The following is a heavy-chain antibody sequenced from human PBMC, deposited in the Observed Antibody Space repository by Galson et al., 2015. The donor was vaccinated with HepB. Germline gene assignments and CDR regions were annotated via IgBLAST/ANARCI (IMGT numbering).Heavy chain of an antibody. CDR2: ISSDGSNK. Sequence: SLRLSCAASGFTVSSNYMRRVRQAPGKGLEWVAIISSDGSNKNYADSVKGRFTISRDNSKNTLYLQVSSLKTEDTAVYYCARDGRERQPLPGYWGQGTLVTVSS. D-gene: IGHD2-2*01. V-gene: IGHV3-30*03. J-gene: IGHJ4*02. CDR3: ARDGRERQPLPGY. CDR1: GFTVSSNY.